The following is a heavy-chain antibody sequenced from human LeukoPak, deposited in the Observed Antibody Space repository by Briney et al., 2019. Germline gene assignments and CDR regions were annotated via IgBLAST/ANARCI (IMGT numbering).Heavy chain of an antibody. CDR2: IYYSGST. CDR3: ARDNGCFDY. CDR1: GGSISSYY. D-gene: IGHD2-8*01. Sequence: PSETLSLTCTVSGGSISSYYWSWIRQPPGKGLEWTGYIYYSGSTNYNPSLKSRVTISVDTSKNQFSLKLSSVAAADTAVYYCARDNGCFDYWGQGTLVTVSS. J-gene: IGHJ4*02. V-gene: IGHV4-59*01.